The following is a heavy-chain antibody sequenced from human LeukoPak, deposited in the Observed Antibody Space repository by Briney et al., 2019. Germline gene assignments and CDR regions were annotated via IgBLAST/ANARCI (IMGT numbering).Heavy chain of an antibody. D-gene: IGHD2-2*01. V-gene: IGHV3-21*01. CDR1: GFTFSSYS. J-gene: IGHJ4*02. CDR2: ISSSSSYI. CDR3: ARDSPVAAAMDY. Sequence: GGSLRLSCAASGFTFSSYSMNWVRQAPGKGLEWVSSISSSSSYIYYADSVKGRFTISRDNAKNSLYLQMNSLRAEDTAVYYCARDSPVAAAMDYWGQGTPVTVSS.